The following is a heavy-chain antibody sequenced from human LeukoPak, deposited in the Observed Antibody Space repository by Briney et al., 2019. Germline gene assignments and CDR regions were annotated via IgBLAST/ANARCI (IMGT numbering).Heavy chain of an antibody. J-gene: IGHJ4*02. Sequence: GGSLRLSCAASGFTFSSYSMNWVRQAPGKGLEWVANIKQDGSEKYYVDSVKGRFTISRDNAKNSLYLQMNSLRAEDTAVYYCAVTQAYSSTWYFGYWGQGTLVTVSS. V-gene: IGHV3-7*01. CDR1: GFTFSSYS. CDR3: AVTQAYSSTWYFGY. CDR2: IKQDGSEK. D-gene: IGHD6-13*01.